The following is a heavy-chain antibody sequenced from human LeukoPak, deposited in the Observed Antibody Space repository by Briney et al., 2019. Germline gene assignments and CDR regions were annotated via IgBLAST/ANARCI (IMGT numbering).Heavy chain of an antibody. CDR3: ARDRGPRTGFMVREAYDY. V-gene: IGHV3-74*03. Sequence: GGSLRLSCAASGFTFSNYWIHWVRQAPGKGLVWVSRIDNAGSITTYADSVKGRFTISRDNAENTLYLQMNSLRAEDTAVYYCARDRGPRTGFMVREAYDYWGQGTLVTVSS. CDR2: IDNAGSIT. J-gene: IGHJ4*02. CDR1: GFTFSNYW. D-gene: IGHD3-10*01.